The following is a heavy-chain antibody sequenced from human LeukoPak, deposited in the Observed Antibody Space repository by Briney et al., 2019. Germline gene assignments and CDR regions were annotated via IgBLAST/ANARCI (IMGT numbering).Heavy chain of an antibody. CDR3: AELGITMIGGV. CDR2: ISGSSSYI. Sequence: GGSLRLSCVASGFTFSSYSMNWVRQTPGKGLEWVSSISGSSSYIYYADSVKGRFTISRDNARKSLYLQMNSLRAEDTAVYYRAELGITMIGGVWGKGTTVTISS. J-gene: IGHJ6*04. D-gene: IGHD3-10*02. V-gene: IGHV3-21*01. CDR1: GFTFSSYS.